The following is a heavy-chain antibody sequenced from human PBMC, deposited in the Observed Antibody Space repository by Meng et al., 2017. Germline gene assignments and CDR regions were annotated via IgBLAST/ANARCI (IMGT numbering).Heavy chain of an antibody. Sequence: VQLVESGGGLVQPRGSLRLSCVASGFTVSSNYMSWVRQAPGKGLEWVSLIYSGGSTYYSDSVKGRFTISRDNSKNTLYLQMNSLRAEDTAVYYCATESAWGQGTLVTVSS. V-gene: IGHV3-66*01. CDR2: IYSGGST. J-gene: IGHJ5*02. CDR1: GFTVSSNY. CDR3: ATESA.